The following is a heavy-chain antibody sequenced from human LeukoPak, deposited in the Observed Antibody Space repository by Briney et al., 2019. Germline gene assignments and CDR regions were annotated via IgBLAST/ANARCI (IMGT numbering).Heavy chain of an antibody. V-gene: IGHV3-23*01. CDR3: AKQGSGSYYNFDYFDY. CDR1: GFTFSGYA. CDR2: ISGSGGST. Sequence: GGSLRLSCAASGFTFSGYAMSWVRQAPGKGLEWVSGISGSGGSTYYADSVKGRFTISRDSSKNTLYLQMISLRAEDTALYYCAKQGSGSYYNFDYFDYWGQGTLVTVSS. J-gene: IGHJ4*02. D-gene: IGHD1-26*01.